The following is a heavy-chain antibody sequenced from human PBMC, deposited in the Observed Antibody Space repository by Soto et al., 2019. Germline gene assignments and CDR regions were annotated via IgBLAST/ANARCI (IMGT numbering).Heavy chain of an antibody. Sequence: QVQLVESGGGVVQPGRSLRLSCAASGFTFSSYGMHWVRQAPGKGLEWVAVISYDGSNKYYADSVKGRFTISRDNSKNTLYLQMNSLRAEDTAVYYCAKFSSSLGFAYWGQGTLVTVSS. CDR2: ISYDGSNK. CDR1: GFTFSSYG. J-gene: IGHJ4*02. CDR3: AKFSSSLGFAY. D-gene: IGHD6-6*01. V-gene: IGHV3-30*18.